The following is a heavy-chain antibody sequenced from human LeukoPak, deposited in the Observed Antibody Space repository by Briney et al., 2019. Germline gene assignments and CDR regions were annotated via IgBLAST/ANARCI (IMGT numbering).Heavy chain of an antibody. CDR3: ARDYGEAATITAFRTYYYFDH. J-gene: IGHJ4*02. CDR2: MNPNSGNT. CDR1: GYTFTSYD. V-gene: IGHV1-8*02. Sequence: GASVKVSCKASGYTFTSYDINWVRQATGQGLEWMGWMNPNSGNTGYAQKFQGRVTMTRGTSISTVYMDLTSLRSDDSAIYYCARDYGEAATITAFRTYYYFDHWGQGTLVTVSS. D-gene: IGHD5-24*01.